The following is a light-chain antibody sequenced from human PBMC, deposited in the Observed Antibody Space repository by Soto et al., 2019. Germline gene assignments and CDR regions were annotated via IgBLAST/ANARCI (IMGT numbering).Light chain of an antibody. CDR1: SSDVGGYDY. CDR2: EVT. Sequence: QSVLTQPPSASGSPGQSVTISCTGTSSDVGGYDYVSWYQQHPGKAPKLMIYEVTKRPSGVPDRFSGSKSGNTASLTVSGLQDEDEAAYYCSSYEGSNNFVFGTGTKVTV. V-gene: IGLV2-8*01. CDR3: SSYEGSNNFV. J-gene: IGLJ1*01.